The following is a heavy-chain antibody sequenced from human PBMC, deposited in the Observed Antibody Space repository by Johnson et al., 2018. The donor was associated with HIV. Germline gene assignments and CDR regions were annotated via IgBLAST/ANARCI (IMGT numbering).Heavy chain of an antibody. J-gene: IGHJ3*02. V-gene: IGHV3-11*01. Sequence: QVQLVESGGGLVKPGGSLRLSCAASGFTFSDYYMSWIRQAPGKGLEWVSVIYSGGNIHYADSLKGRFTISRDNAKNSLYLQMNSLKTEDTAFYYCARTPIRTSDTGAFDIWGQGTMVTVSS. CDR2: IYSGGNI. D-gene: IGHD2-15*01. CDR1: GFTFSDYY. CDR3: ARTPIRTSDTGAFDI.